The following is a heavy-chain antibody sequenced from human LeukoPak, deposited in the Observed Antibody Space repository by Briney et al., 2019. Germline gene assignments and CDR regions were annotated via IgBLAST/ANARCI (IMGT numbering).Heavy chain of an antibody. CDR1: GYSFTSYW. Sequence: GESLKISCKGSGYSFTSYWIGWVRQMPGKGLEGMGIIYPGDSDTRYSPSFQGQVTISADKSISTAYLQWSSLKASDPAMYYCAKISSSSVSSWFYPWGQGTLVTVSS. V-gene: IGHV5-51*01. CDR2: IYPGDSDT. D-gene: IGHD6-6*01. CDR3: AKISSSSVSSWFYP. J-gene: IGHJ5*02.